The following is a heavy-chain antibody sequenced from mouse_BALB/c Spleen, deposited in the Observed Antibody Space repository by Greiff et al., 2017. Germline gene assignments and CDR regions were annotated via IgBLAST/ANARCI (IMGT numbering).Heavy chain of an antibody. CDR3: ARQGDDYDGHYYAMDY. CDR2: ISNGGGST. V-gene: IGHV5-12-2*01. J-gene: IGHJ4*01. Sequence: EVHLVESGGGLVQPGGSLKLSCAASGFTFSSYTMSWVRQTPEKRLEWVAYISNGGGSTYYPDTVKGRFTISRDNAKNTLYLQMSSLKSEDTAMYYCARQGDDYDGHYYAMDYWGQGTSVTVSS. CDR1: GFTFSSYT. D-gene: IGHD2-4*01.